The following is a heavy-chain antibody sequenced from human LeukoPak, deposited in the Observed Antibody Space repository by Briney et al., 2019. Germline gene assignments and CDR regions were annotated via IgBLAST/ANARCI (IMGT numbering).Heavy chain of an antibody. CDR3: ARSRAGRCSSTSCFCNNWFDP. CDR2: MNPNSGNT. J-gene: IGHJ5*02. D-gene: IGHD2-2*01. CDR1: GYTFTSYD. V-gene: IGHV1-8*01. Sequence: GASVKVSCKASGYTFTSYDINWVRQATGQGLEWMGWMNPNSGNTGYAQKFQGRVTMTRNTSISTAYMELSSLRSEDTAVYYCARSRAGRCSSTSCFCNNWFDPWGQGTLVTVSS.